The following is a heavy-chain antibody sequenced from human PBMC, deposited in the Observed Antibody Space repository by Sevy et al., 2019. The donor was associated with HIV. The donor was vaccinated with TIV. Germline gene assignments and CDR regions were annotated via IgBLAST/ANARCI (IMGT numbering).Heavy chain of an antibody. CDR3: ARDGGYDSRGYDLSNY. CDR2: ISYDGSNT. CDR1: GFTFSTYA. D-gene: IGHD3-22*01. V-gene: IGHV3-30-3*01. Sequence: GGSLRLSCAASGFTFSTYAMHWVRQAPGKGLEWVAVISYDGSNTYYADSVKGRFIISRDSSKNTLYLQMNSLRAEDTAVYFCARDGGYDSRGYDLSNYWGQGTLVTVSS. J-gene: IGHJ4*02.